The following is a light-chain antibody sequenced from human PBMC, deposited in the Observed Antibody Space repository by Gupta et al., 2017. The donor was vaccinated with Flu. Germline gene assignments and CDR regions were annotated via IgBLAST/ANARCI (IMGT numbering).Light chain of an antibody. CDR1: SSNIGAGYD. CDR2: GNS. V-gene: IGLV1-40*01. CDR3: QSYDSRLSGWV. Sequence: QSVLTQPPSVSGAPGQRVTISCTGNSSNIGAGYDVHWYQQFPGTAPKLLIYGNSNRPSGVPDRFAGSKSGTSASLASTGLQAEDETDYYCQSYDSRLSGWVFGVGTKLTVL. J-gene: IGLJ3*02.